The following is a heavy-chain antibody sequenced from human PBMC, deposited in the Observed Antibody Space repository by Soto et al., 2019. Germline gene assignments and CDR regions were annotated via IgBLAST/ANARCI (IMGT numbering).Heavy chain of an antibody. D-gene: IGHD2-8*01. Sequence: GGSLRLSCAASGFTVSSNYMSWVRQAPGKGLEWLSVIYTDDSTYYADSVKGRFTISRHNSKNTLYLQMNSLRAEDTAVYYCARDLYCTNGVCYSGIDYWGQGTLVTVSS. CDR2: IYTDDST. V-gene: IGHV3-53*04. J-gene: IGHJ4*02. CDR3: ARDLYCTNGVCYSGIDY. CDR1: GFTVSSNY.